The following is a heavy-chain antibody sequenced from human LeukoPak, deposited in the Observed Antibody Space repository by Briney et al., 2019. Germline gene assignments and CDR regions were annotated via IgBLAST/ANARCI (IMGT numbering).Heavy chain of an antibody. CDR3: ASRGYYDNSAYFRN. J-gene: IGHJ4*02. D-gene: IGHD3-22*01. V-gene: IGHV4-59*01. CDR2: IYYSGST. Sequence: SETLSLTCTVSGGSINSYYWSWIRQPPGKGLEWMGYIYYSGSTNYNPSLKSRITISVDTSKNQFSLTLSSVTAADTAVYFCASRGYYDNSAYFRNWGQGTLVTVSS. CDR1: GGSINSYY.